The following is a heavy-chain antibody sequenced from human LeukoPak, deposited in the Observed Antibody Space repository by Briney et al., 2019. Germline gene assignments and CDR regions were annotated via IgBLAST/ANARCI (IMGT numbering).Heavy chain of an antibody. V-gene: IGHV1-69*06. D-gene: IGHD3-16*02. CDR1: GGTFSSYA. Sequence: SVKVSCKASGGTFSSYAISWVRQARGQGLEWMGGIIPIFGTANYAQKFQGRVTITADKSTSTAYMELSSLRSEDTAVYYCARGNLDLYDYVWGSYPDWFDPWGQGTLVTVSS. CDR2: IIPIFGTA. J-gene: IGHJ5*02. CDR3: ARGNLDLYDYVWGSYPDWFDP.